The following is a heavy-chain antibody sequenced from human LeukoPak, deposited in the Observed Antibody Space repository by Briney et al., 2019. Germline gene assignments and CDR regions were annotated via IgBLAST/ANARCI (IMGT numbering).Heavy chain of an antibody. V-gene: IGHV3-30-3*01. CDR1: GFTFSSYA. Sequence: GRSLRLSCAASGFTFSSYAMHWVRQAPGKGLEWVAVISYDGSNKYYADSVKGRFTISRDNSKNTLYLQMNSLRAEDTAVYYCAREEVIRNDAFDIWGQGTMVTVSS. CDR2: ISYDGSNK. J-gene: IGHJ3*02. D-gene: IGHD2/OR15-2a*01. CDR3: AREEVIRNDAFDI.